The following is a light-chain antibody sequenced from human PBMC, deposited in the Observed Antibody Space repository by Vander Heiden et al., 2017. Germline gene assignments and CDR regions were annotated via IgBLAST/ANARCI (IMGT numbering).Light chain of an antibody. CDR2: AAS. CDR1: QSISSY. J-gene: IGKJ3*01. CDR3: QQNDSNPPFT. V-gene: IGKV1-39*01. Sequence: DIQMTQSLSSLSASVGDRVTITCRASQSISSYLNWYQQKPGKAPKLLIYAASSLQSGVPSRFSGSGYGKDFTLTISSRQPEDFASYYCQQNDSNPPFTFGHGTKVDIK.